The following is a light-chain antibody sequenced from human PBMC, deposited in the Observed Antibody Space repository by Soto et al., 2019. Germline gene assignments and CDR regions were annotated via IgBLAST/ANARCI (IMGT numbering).Light chain of an antibody. Sequence: EIVLTQSPGTLSLSPGERATLSCRASQSVSSSYLAWYQQKPGQAPRLLINGASSRATGIPDRFSGSGSGTDFPLTISRLEPEDFAVYYCQQYGSSTWTFGQGTKVEIK. CDR3: QQYGSSTWT. V-gene: IGKV3-20*01. J-gene: IGKJ1*01. CDR2: GAS. CDR1: QSVSSSY.